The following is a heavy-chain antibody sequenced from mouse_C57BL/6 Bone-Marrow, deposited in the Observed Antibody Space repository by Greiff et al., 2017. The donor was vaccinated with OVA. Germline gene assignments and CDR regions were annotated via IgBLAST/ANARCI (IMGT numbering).Heavy chain of an antibody. J-gene: IGHJ2*01. D-gene: IGHD1-1*01. CDR3: AREGVRLRGDY. V-gene: IGHV1-55*01. CDR1: GYTFTSYW. CDR2: IYPGSGST. Sequence: QVQLQQSGAELVKPGASVKMSCKASGYTFTSYWITWVKQRPGQGLEWIGDIYPGSGSTNYNEKFKSKATLTVDTSSSTAYMQLSSLTSEDSAVYYCAREGVRLRGDYWGQGTTLTVSS.